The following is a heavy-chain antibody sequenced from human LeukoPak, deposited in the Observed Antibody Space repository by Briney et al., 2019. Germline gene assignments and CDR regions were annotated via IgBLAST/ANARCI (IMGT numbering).Heavy chain of an antibody. Sequence: SETLSLTCTVSGGSISSYYWSWIRQPPGKGLEWIGYIYYSGSTYHNPSLKSRVTISVDTSKNQFSLKLSSVTAADTAVYYCAREVGGKNFLDYWGQGTLVTVSS. J-gene: IGHJ4*02. CDR2: IYYSGST. D-gene: IGHD4-23*01. CDR3: AREVGGKNFLDY. V-gene: IGHV4-59*12. CDR1: GGSISSYY.